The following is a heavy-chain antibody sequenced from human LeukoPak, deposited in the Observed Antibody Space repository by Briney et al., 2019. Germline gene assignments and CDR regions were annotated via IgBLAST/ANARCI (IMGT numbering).Heavy chain of an antibody. D-gene: IGHD2-2*02. Sequence: PGGSLRLSCADSGFTFSSYWVSWVRQAPGKGLEWVANIKEDGSEKYCVDSVKGRFTISRDNAKNSLYLQMNSLRAEDTAVYYCASCMTYTPPYYGMDVWGQGTTVTVSS. CDR3: ASCMTYTPPYYGMDV. CDR1: GFTFSSYW. CDR2: IKEDGSEK. J-gene: IGHJ6*02. V-gene: IGHV3-7*03.